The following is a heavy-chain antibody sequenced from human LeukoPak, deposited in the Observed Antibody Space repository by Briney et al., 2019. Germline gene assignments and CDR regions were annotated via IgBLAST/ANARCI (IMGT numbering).Heavy chain of an antibody. J-gene: IGHJ3*02. D-gene: IGHD1-26*01. CDR2: IRYDGSNK. V-gene: IGHV3-30*02. Sequence: GGSMTLSCAASGFTFSSYGMHWVRQAAGKGLGWVAFIRYDGSNKYYADSVKGRCTICRDNSKNTLYLQMNSLRAEDTAVYYCAKLNRIVGAFGAFDIWGQGTMVTVPS. CDR3: AKLNRIVGAFGAFDI. CDR1: GFTFSSYG.